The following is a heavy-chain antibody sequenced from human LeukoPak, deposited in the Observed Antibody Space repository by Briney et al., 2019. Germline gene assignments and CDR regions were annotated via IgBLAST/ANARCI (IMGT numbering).Heavy chain of an antibody. CDR2: IYPGDSAT. Sequence: GESLKISCKGSGYSFTKYWIAWVRQMPGKGLERMGIIYPGDSATRYSPSSEGHVTISADRSITTAYLQWNSLKASDTAMYYCARRPYDSGSFADYWGQGTLVTVSS. D-gene: IGHD3-10*01. J-gene: IGHJ4*02. CDR3: ARRPYDSGSFADY. V-gene: IGHV5-51*01. CDR1: GYSFTKYW.